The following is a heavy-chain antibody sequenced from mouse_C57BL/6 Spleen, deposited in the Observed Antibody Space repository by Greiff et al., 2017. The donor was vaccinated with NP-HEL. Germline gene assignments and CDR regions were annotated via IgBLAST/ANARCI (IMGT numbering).Heavy chain of an antibody. V-gene: IGHV1-22*01. CDR3: ARGHDYDVGYAMDY. D-gene: IGHD2-4*01. CDR2: INPNNGGT. J-gene: IGHJ4*01. CDR1: GYTFTDYN. Sequence: EVKLQESGPELVKPGASVKMSCKASGYTFTDYNMHWVKQSHGKSLEWIGYINPNNGGTSYNQKFKGKATLTVNKSSSTAYMELRSLTSEDSAVYYCARGHDYDVGYAMDYWGQGTSVTVSS.